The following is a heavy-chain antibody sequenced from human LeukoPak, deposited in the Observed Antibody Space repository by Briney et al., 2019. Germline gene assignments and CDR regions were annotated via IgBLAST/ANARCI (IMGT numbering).Heavy chain of an antibody. J-gene: IGHJ5*02. D-gene: IGHD4-17*01. V-gene: IGHV3-23*01. Sequence: PGGSLRLSCAGSGFIFSTYAMTWVRQAPGKGLEWVSAISGSGGTTYYANSVKGRFTFSRDNSKNTLYLQMNSLRAEDTAIYYCARMIRDYGDSNWFDPWGQGTLVTVSS. CDR3: ARMIRDYGDSNWFDP. CDR1: GFIFSTYA. CDR2: ISGSGGTT.